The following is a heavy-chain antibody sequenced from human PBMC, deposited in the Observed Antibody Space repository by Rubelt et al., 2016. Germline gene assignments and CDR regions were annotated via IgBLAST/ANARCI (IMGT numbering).Heavy chain of an antibody. D-gene: IGHD6-13*01. J-gene: IGHJ4*02. Sequence: GPGLVKPSETLSLTCPVSGGSISSSSYYWGWIRQPPGKGLEWIGSIYYSGSTYYNPSLKSRVPITVDTSTNKFSLKLRYVTAADTDVYYCARVGYSSSWYVPYWGQGTLVTVSS. CDR3: ARVGYSSSWYVPY. V-gene: IGHV4-39*07. CDR1: GGSISSSSYY. CDR2: IYYSGST.